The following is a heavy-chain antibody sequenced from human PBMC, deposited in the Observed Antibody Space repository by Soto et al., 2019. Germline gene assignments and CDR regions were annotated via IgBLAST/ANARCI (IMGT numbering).Heavy chain of an antibody. V-gene: IGHV3-30-3*01. CDR3: ARETPDYYGMDV. J-gene: IGHJ6*02. CDR1: GFTFSSYA. Sequence: GGSLRLSCAASGFTFSSYAMHWVRQAPGKGLEWVAVISYDGSNKYYADSVKGRFTISRDNSKNTLYLQMNSLRAEDTAVYYCARETPDYYGMDVWGQGTTVTVSS. CDR2: ISYDGSNK.